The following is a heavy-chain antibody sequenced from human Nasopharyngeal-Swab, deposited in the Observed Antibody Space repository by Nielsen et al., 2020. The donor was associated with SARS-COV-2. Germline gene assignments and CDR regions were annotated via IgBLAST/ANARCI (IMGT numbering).Heavy chain of an antibody. J-gene: IGHJ6*03. CDR3: AKEMPLGIAVDYYYYYYMDV. CDR2: IWYDGSNK. D-gene: IGHD6-19*01. V-gene: IGHV3-33*06. Sequence: GESLKISCAASGFTFSSYGMHWVRQAPGKGLEWVAVIWYDGSNKYYADSVKGRFTISRDNSKNTLYLQMNSLRAEDTAVYYCAKEMPLGIAVDYYYYYYMDVWGKGTTVTVSS. CDR1: GFTFSSYG.